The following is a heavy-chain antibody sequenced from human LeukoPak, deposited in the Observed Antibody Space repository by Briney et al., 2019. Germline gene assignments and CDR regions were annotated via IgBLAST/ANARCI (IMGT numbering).Heavy chain of an antibody. D-gene: IGHD2-2*01. V-gene: IGHV3-23*01. CDR1: GFTFSSYA. J-gene: IGHJ6*02. Sequence: PGGSLRLSCAASGFTFSSYAMSWVRQAPGKGLEWVSAISGSGGSTYYADSVKGRFTISRDNSKNTLYLQMNSLRAEDTAVYYCAKAERVGIVVVPAAINYYYGMDVWGQGTTVTVSS. CDR3: AKAERVGIVVVPAAINYYYGMDV. CDR2: ISGSGGST.